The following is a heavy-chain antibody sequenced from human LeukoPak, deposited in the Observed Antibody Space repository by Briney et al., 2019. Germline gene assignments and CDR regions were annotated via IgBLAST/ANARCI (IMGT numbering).Heavy chain of an antibody. CDR3: ARDRLLPDFWSGYYVDY. CDR1: GYSSSSGYY. D-gene: IGHD3-3*01. J-gene: IGHJ4*02. Sequence: SETLSRNCTVSGYSSSSGYYWGWVRQPPGKGLEWIGSIYHSGSTYYNPSLKSRFTISVDTSKNQFSLKLSSVTAADTAVYYCARDRLLPDFWSGYYVDYWGQGTLVTVSS. V-gene: IGHV4-38-2*02. CDR2: IYHSGST.